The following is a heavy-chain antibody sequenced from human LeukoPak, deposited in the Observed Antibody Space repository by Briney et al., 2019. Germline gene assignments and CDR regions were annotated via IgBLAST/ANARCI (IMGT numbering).Heavy chain of an antibody. V-gene: IGHV4-34*01. J-gene: IGHJ5*02. CDR2: INHSGST. Sequence: SETLSLTCAVYGGSFSGYYWNWIRQPPGKGLEWIREINHSGSTNYNPSLKSRVTISVDTSKNQFSLKLSSVTAADTAVYYCARGLQAYSSSWYALVNWFDPWGQGTPVTVSS. CDR1: GGSFSGYY. CDR3: ARGLQAYSSSWYALVNWFDP. D-gene: IGHD6-13*01.